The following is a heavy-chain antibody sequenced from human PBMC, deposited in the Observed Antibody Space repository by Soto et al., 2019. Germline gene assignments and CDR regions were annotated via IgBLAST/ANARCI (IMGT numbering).Heavy chain of an antibody. CDR1: GFTFSSYA. D-gene: IGHD3-3*02. CDR3: ATFLGETGGSSVWPLYFDC. Sequence: EVHLLESGGGLVQPGGSLRLSCAASGFTFSSYAMSWVSQAPGKALLWVSAISGSGGTTYYADTVQARFTISRDNSMSSLYLEINSLRAEDTAVYYCATFLGETGGSSVWPLYFDCWGQGALVTVSS. V-gene: IGHV3-23*01. J-gene: IGHJ4*02. CDR2: ISGSGGTT.